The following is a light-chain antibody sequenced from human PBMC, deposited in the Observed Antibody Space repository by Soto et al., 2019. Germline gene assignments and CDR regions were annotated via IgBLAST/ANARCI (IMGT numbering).Light chain of an antibody. CDR3: QQLNTYPLT. Sequence: DIPLTQSPSFLSASVGDRVTVTCRASQGISFYLAWYQQKPGKAPQLLIYHASTLQSGVPSRFSGSGSGTEFTLTIGSLQPEDFATYYCQQLNTYPLTFGGGTKVEIK. J-gene: IGKJ4*01. V-gene: IGKV1-9*01. CDR2: HAS. CDR1: QGISFY.